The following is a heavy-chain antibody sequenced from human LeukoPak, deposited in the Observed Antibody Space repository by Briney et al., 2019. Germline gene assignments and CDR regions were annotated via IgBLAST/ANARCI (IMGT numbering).Heavy chain of an antibody. J-gene: IGHJ4*02. D-gene: IGHD3-3*02. CDR2: IKSRIAGGTT. CDR1: GFTFTHAR. V-gene: IGHV3-15*01. CDR3: TTGYGHSDFDY. Sequence: PGGSLRLSCAASGFTFTHARLGCVRETPGKWLEWVGLIKSRIAGGTTDYAAPVKGRFTISRDDSKHTLYLQMNSLKSEDTAVYYCTTGYGHSDFDYWGQGTLVTVSS.